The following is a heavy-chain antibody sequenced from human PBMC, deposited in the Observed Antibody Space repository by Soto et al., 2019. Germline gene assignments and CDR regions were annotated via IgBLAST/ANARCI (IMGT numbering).Heavy chain of an antibody. Sequence: QVQLQESGPGLVKPSQTLSLTCTVSGGSISSGGYYWSWIRQHPGKGLEWIGYIYYSGSTYYNPSLKSRVTISLDTSKNQCSLKLNSMTAADTAVYYCARCPDSSHWYFDLWGRGTLVTVSS. CDR3: ARCPDSSHWYFDL. J-gene: IGHJ2*01. CDR2: IYYSGST. D-gene: IGHD3-3*01. V-gene: IGHV4-31*03. CDR1: GGSISSGGYY.